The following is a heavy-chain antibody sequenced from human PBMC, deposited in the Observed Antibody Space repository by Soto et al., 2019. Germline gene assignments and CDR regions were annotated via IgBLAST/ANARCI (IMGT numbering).Heavy chain of an antibody. CDR3: ARGGFYYGSGSLLSPYYYMDV. CDR2: IYYSGST. CDR1: GGSISSYY. D-gene: IGHD3-10*01. J-gene: IGHJ6*03. V-gene: IGHV4-59*01. Sequence: PSETLSLTCTVSGGSISSYYWSWIRQPPGKGLEWIGYIYYSGSTNYNPSLKSRVTISVDTSKNQFSLKLSSVTAADTAVYYCARGGFYYGSGSLLSPYYYMDVWGKGTTVTVSS.